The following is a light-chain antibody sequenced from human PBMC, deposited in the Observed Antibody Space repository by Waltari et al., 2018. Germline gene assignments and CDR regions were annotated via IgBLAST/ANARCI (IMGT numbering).Light chain of an antibody. V-gene: IGKV1-5*03. CDR3: QQYNGYPHT. CDR2: TVS. Sequence: EIHMTRSPSPLSASVGDKVTITSRASQSVSKLLAWYQQKPGKAPQFLIYTVSVVEGRVPSRFSGSGSGTEFSLTINNLQPDDFATYFCQQYNGYPHTFGGGTKVEIK. J-gene: IGKJ4*01. CDR1: QSVSKL.